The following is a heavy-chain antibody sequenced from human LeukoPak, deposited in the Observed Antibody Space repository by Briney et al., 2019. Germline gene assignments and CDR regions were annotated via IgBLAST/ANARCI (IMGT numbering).Heavy chain of an antibody. Sequence: GGSLRLSCAASGFTFSSYGMHWVRQAPGKGLEWVAFIRYDGSNKYYADSVKGRFTISRDNSKNTLYLQMNSLKTEDTAVYYCTTDGVGVEGATYDNWGQGTLVGVSS. CDR1: GFTFSSYG. J-gene: IGHJ4*02. CDR2: IRYDGSNK. V-gene: IGHV3-30*02. D-gene: IGHD1-26*01. CDR3: TTDGVGVEGATYDN.